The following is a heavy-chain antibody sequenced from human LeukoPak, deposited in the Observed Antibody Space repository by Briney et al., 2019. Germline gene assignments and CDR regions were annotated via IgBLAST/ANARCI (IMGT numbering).Heavy chain of an antibody. J-gene: IGHJ4*02. Sequence: GGSLRLSCAASGFTFSSYEMNWVRQAPGKGLEWVSYISSGGSTVHYADSVKGRFTISRDNAKNSLYLQMNSLRAEDTAVYYCARENSGYDFFDYWGQGTLVTVSS. CDR1: GFTFSSYE. V-gene: IGHV3-48*03. CDR3: ARENSGYDFFDY. D-gene: IGHD5-12*01. CDR2: ISSGGSTV.